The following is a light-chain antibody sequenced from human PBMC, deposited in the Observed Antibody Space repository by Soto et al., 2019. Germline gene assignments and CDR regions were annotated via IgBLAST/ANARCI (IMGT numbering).Light chain of an antibody. CDR1: WSNVGNNA. CDR2: YDD. V-gene: IGLV1-36*01. J-gene: IGLJ2*01. CDR3: AVWDDNLNGVV. Sequence: QSVLTQPPSVSEAPRQTVTISCSGSWSNVGNNAVNWYQQLPGKAPKLLMYYDDLLPSGVSDRFSGSKSGTSASLAISGLQSEDEADYYCAVWDDNLNGVVFGGGTKLTVL.